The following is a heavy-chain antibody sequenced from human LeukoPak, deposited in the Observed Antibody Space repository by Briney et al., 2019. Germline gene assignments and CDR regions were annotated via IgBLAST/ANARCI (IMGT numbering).Heavy chain of an antibody. D-gene: IGHD2-15*01. CDR1: GFALSSSA. Sequence: GGSLRLSCSASGFALSSSAMSWVRQAPGKGPEWVSAISETGDSTYYADSVKGRFTISRDNSKNTLYLQMNSLRAEDTAVYCCAKSGSSWYFVRWGQGTLVTVSS. J-gene: IGHJ4*02. CDR2: ISETGDST. V-gene: IGHV3-23*01. CDR3: AKSGSSWYFVR.